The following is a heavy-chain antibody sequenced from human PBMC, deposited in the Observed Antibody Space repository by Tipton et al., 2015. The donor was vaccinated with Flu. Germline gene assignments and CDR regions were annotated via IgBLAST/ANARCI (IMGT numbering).Heavy chain of an antibody. V-gene: IGHV4-39*07. D-gene: IGHD3-22*01. CDR3: ARDDSGFNDY. CDR2: MLSGGST. CDR1: GGSIRSSSYY. J-gene: IGHJ4*02. Sequence: TLSLTCTVSGGSIRSSSYYWGWIRQPPGKGPEWIGSMLSGGSTYYNPSLESRVTISLDTSKNQFSLKLSSVTAADTAVYYCARDDSGFNDYWGPGTLVTVSS.